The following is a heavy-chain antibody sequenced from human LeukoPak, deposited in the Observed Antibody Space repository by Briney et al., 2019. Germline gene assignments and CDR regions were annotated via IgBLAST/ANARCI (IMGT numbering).Heavy chain of an antibody. D-gene: IGHD3-10*01. J-gene: IGHJ4*02. CDR1: GFTFSSCW. CDR2: IRYDGSNK. CDR3: AKDSEWFGELWRFEGSPPNYFDY. Sequence: GGSLRLSCAASGFTFSSCWRSWVRQAPGKGLEWVAFIRYDGSNKYYADSVKGRFTVSRDNSKNTLYLQMNSLRAEDTAVYYCAKDSEWFGELWRFEGSPPNYFDYWGQGTLVTVSS. V-gene: IGHV3-30*02.